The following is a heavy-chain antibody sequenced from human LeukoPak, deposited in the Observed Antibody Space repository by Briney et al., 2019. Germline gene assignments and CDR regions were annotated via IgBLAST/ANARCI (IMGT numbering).Heavy chain of an antibody. CDR3: GRDLTMVRGVSFDY. V-gene: IGHV3-7*04. CDR2: INQDGSDK. D-gene: IGHD3-10*01. CDR1: GFTFSSFW. Sequence: ESLSLTCAASGFTFSSFWMSWIRQAPGKGLEWMAKINQDGSDKHYEDYVKGRFTISRDNGNHSLYLQMNSLRAEDTAVYYCGRDLTMVRGVSFDYWGQGTLVTVSS. J-gene: IGHJ4*02.